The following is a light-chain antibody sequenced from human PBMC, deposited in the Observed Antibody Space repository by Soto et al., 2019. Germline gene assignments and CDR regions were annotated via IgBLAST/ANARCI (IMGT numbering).Light chain of an antibody. Sequence: QSVLTQPPSVSAAPGQKVTISCSGSRSNIGENSVSWYQQFPGAAPQLVIYDNVKRSPGIPDRFSGSKSGTSATLGITGLQTGDEADYYCGTWDNSLSAGLFGAGTKLTVL. CDR3: GTWDNSLSAGL. J-gene: IGLJ2*01. CDR2: DNV. V-gene: IGLV1-51*01. CDR1: RSNIGENS.